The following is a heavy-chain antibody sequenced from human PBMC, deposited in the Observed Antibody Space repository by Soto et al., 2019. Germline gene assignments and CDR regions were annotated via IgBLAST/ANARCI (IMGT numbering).Heavy chain of an antibody. CDR1: GGSISSYY. Sequence: TSETLSLTCTVSGGSISSYYWSWIRQPAGKGLEWIGRIYTSGSTNYNPSLESRVTMSVDTSKNQFSLKLSSVTAADTAVYYCARERVLAGYYYGMDVWGQGTTVTVSS. J-gene: IGHJ6*02. V-gene: IGHV4-4*07. CDR2: IYTSGST. CDR3: ARERVLAGYYYGMDV. D-gene: IGHD3-10*01.